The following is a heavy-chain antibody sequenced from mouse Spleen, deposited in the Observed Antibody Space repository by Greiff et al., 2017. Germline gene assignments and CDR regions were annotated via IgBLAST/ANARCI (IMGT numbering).Heavy chain of an antibody. CDR2: INPNNGGT. Sequence: EVQLQQSGPELVKPGASVKISCKASGYTFTDYYMNWVKQSHGKSLEWIGDINPNNGGTSYNQKFKGKATLTVDKSSSTAYMELRSLTSEDSAVYYCARVGDLLWSYYAMDYWGQGTSVTVSS. CDR3: ARVGDLLWSYYAMDY. V-gene: IGHV1-26*01. CDR1: GYTFTDYY. D-gene: IGHD2-1*01. J-gene: IGHJ4*01.